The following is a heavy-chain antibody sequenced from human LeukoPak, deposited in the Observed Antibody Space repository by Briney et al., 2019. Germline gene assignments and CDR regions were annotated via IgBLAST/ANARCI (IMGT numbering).Heavy chain of an antibody. Sequence: GGSLRLSCAASGFNFSSYGMHWVRPAPGKGLEWVAFIRYDGSNKYYADSVKGRFTISRDNSKNTLYLQMNSLRAEDTAVYFCARRSGVAVAGAFDYWGQGTLVTVSS. CDR3: ARRSGVAVAGAFDY. D-gene: IGHD6-19*01. V-gene: IGHV3-30*02. J-gene: IGHJ4*02. CDR1: GFNFSSYG. CDR2: IRYDGSNK.